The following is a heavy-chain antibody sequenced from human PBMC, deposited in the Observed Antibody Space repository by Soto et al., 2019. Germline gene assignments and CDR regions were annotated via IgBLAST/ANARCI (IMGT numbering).Heavy chain of an antibody. CDR1: AGSIRTYY. CDR2: IYYNGLT. V-gene: IGHV4-59*01. D-gene: IGHD6-13*01. CDR3: ARIDAAGRIFDH. Sequence: SETLSLTCTVSAGSIRTYYWTWIRQPPGTGLEWIGYIYYNGLTNYNPSLKSRVTISLDTSKNQFSPKLISVTAADTALYYCARIDAAGRIFDHWGQGAQVTVSS. J-gene: IGHJ4*02.